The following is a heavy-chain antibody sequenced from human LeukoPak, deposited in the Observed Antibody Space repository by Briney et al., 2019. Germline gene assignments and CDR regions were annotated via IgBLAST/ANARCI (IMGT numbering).Heavy chain of an antibody. CDR3: ASPTTVTGAPGSPFDY. CDR1: GFTFSTYW. J-gene: IGHJ4*02. V-gene: IGHV3-74*01. CDR2: ISSDGSTT. Sequence: GGSLRLSCAASGFTFSTYWMHWVRQAPGKGLVWVSHISSDGSTTRYADSVKGRFTISRDNAKNSLYLQMNSLRAEDTAVYYCASPTTVTGAPGSPFDYWGQGTLVTVSS. D-gene: IGHD4-17*01.